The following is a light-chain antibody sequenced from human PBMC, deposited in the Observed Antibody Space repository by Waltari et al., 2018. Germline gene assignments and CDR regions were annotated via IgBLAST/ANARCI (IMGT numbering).Light chain of an antibody. J-gene: IGLJ2*01. V-gene: IGLV3-1*01. Sequence: SYELTQPPSVSVSPGQTANIICPGEKLGDKYACWYQQKPGQSPVLVIYQNNKRPAGIPERFSGSNSGNTATLTISGTQAMDEADYYCQAWDSSTVVFGGGTKLTVL. CDR2: QNN. CDR3: QAWDSSTVV. CDR1: KLGDKY.